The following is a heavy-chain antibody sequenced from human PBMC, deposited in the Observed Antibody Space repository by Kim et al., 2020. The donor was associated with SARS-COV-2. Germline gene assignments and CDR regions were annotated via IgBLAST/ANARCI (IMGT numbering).Heavy chain of an antibody. D-gene: IGHD2-21*02. V-gene: IGHV3-43D*03. CDR1: GFTFDDYA. Sequence: GGSLRLSCAASGFTFDDYAMHWVRQAPGKGLEWVSLISWDGGSTDYADSVKGRFTISRDNSKNSLYLQMNSLRAEDTALYYCAKDIGGNSGDYYYGMDVWGQGTTVTVSS. CDR3: AKDIGGNSGDYYYGMDV. CDR2: ISWDGGST. J-gene: IGHJ6*02.